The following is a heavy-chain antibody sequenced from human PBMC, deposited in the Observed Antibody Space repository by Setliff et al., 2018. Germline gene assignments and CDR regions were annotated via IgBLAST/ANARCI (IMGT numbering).Heavy chain of an antibody. CDR1: GDSISDYH. V-gene: IGHV4-59*01. CDR3: ARSLGSGSYWNSRPFYSDY. D-gene: IGHD3-10*01. J-gene: IGHJ4*02. Sequence: SETLSLTCRVSGDSISDYHWSWIRQPPGQGLEWIGYIYSSGRTNYNPSLKSRVSLSLDTSKNQFSLDLSSVTPADTAVYYCARSLGSGSYWNSRPFYSDYWGQGTLVTVSS. CDR2: IYSSGRT.